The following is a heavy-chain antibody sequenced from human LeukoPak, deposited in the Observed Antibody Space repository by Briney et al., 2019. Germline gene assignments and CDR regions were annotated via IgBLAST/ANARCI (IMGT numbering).Heavy chain of an antibody. J-gene: IGHJ3*02. CDR1: GFTFNSYA. Sequence: GGSLRLSCAASGFTFNSYAMSWVRQAPGKGLAWVANIKQDGSEEYYVDSVKGRFTISRDNVKKLLSLQMSSLRGEDTAVYYCARVNPLLAPGALDIWGQGTMVAVSS. CDR3: ARVNPLLAPGALDI. V-gene: IGHV3-7*01. CDR2: IKQDGSEE.